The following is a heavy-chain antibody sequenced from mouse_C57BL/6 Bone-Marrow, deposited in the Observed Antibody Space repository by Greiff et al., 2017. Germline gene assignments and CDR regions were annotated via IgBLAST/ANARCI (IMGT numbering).Heavy chain of an antibody. CDR3: ARHGITTVVAHDY. Sequence: EVQGVESGGDLVKPGGSLKLSCAASGFTFSSYGMSWVRQTPDKRLEWVATISSGGSYTYYPDSVKGRFTISRDNAKNTLYLQMSSLKSEDTAMYYCARHGITTVVAHDYWGQGTTLTVSS. CDR1: GFTFSSYG. J-gene: IGHJ2*01. CDR2: ISSGGSYT. D-gene: IGHD1-1*01. V-gene: IGHV5-6*01.